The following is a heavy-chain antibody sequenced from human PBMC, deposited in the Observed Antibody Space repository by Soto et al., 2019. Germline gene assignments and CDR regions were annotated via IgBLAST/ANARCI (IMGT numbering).Heavy chain of an antibody. CDR1: GFTFTSSA. CDR3: AADGGSGSYYFDY. J-gene: IGHJ4*02. D-gene: IGHD1-26*01. V-gene: IGHV1-58*01. Sequence: ASVKVSCKASGFTFTSSAVQWVRQARGQRLEWIGWIVVGSGNTNYAQKFQERVTITRDMSTSTAYMELSSLRSEDTAVYYCAADGGSGSYYFDYWGQGTLVTVSS. CDR2: IVVGSGNT.